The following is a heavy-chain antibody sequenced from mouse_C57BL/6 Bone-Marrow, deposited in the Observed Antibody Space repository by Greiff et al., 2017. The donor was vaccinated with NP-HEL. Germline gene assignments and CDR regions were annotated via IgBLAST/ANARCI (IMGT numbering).Heavy chain of an antibody. CDR2: IYPGSGNT. J-gene: IGHJ3*01. CDR1: GYTFTDYY. V-gene: IGHV1-76*01. CDR3: ARGSRFAY. Sequence: VKLKQSGAELVRPGASVKLSCKASGYTFTDYYINWVKQRPGQGLEWIARIYPGSGNTYYNEKFKGKATLTAEKSSSTAYMQLSSLTSEDSAVYFCARGSRFAYWGQGTLVTVSA.